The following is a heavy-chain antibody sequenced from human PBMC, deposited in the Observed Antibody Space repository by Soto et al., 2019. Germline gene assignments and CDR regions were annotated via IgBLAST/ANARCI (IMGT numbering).Heavy chain of an antibody. V-gene: IGHV1-69*06. D-gene: IGHD3-3*01. Sequence: QVQLVQSGAEVKKPGSSVKVSCKASGGTFSSYAISWVRQAPGQGLEWMGGIIPIFGTANYAQKFQGRVTITADKSTSTAYMELSSLRSEDTAVYYCARDWHCDFWSGYYRGYYYYGMDVWGQGTTVTVSS. J-gene: IGHJ6*02. CDR1: GGTFSSYA. CDR2: IIPIFGTA. CDR3: ARDWHCDFWSGYYRGYYYYGMDV.